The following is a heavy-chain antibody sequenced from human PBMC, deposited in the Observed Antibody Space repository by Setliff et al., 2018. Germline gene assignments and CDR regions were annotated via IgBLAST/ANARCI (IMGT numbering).Heavy chain of an antibody. J-gene: IGHJ6*02. D-gene: IGHD1-1*01. CDR3: ARVGTGMDV. CDR1: GFTFSGYY. CDR2: ISSNGGST. Sequence: GSLRLSCAASGFTFSGYYMQWVRQAPGKGLEWVSAISSNGGSTYYANSVKGRFTISRDNSKNTLYLQMGSLRAEDMAVYYCARVGTGMDVWGQGTTVTVSS. V-gene: IGHV3-64*01.